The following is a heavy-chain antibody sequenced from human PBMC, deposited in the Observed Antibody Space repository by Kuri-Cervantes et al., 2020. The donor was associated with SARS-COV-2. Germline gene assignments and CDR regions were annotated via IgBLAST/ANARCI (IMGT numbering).Heavy chain of an antibody. J-gene: IGHJ4*02. CDR3: AREAADYASRTAASNQQPLFDY. Sequence: SVKVSCKASGGTFSSYAISWVRQAPGQGLEWMGGIIPIFGTANYAQKFQGRVTITADKSTSTAYMELSSLRSEDTAVYYCAREAADYASRTAASNQQPLFDYWGQGTLVTVSS. CDR2: IIPIFGTA. V-gene: IGHV1-69*06. D-gene: IGHD6-13*01. CDR1: GGTFSSYA.